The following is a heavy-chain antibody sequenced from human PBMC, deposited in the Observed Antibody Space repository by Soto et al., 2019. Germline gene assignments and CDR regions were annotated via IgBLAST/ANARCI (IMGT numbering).Heavy chain of an antibody. CDR2: ISSSSSTI. CDR3: ARMEIGCSSTSCYSYYYYGMDV. V-gene: IGHV3-48*02. D-gene: IGHD2-2*01. J-gene: IGHJ6*02. CDR1: WVTFRAST. Sequence: VGPMRLSCAGSWVTFRASTMNWFCQAPGKGLEWVSYISSSSSTIYYADSVKGRFTISRDNAKNSLYLQMNSLRDEDTAVYYCARMEIGCSSTSCYSYYYYGMDVWGQGTTVTVSS.